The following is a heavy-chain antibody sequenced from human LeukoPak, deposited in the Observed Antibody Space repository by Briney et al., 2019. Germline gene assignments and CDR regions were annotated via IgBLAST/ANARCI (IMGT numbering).Heavy chain of an antibody. J-gene: IGHJ5*02. CDR3: ARAGAVVDNWFDP. Sequence: ASVKVSCKASGYTFNTQGLTRAREAPGPGLGWVGWVSGYNGRTKYAQQLQDRVTMTTDTSTIPAYMELRSLRSDDTAVYYCARAGAVVDNWFDPWGQGALVTVSS. D-gene: IGHD2-15*01. CDR1: GYTFNTQG. CDR2: VSGYNGRT. V-gene: IGHV1-18*01.